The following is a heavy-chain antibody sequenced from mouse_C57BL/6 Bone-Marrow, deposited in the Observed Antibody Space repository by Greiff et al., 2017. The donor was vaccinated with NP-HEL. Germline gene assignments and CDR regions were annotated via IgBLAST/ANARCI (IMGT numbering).Heavy chain of an antibody. V-gene: IGHV5-6*02. J-gene: IGHJ4*01. CDR1: GFTFSSYG. CDR2: ISSGGSYT. Sequence: DVKLVESGGDLVKPGGSLKLSCAASGFTFSSYGMSWVRQTPDKRLEWVATISSGGSYTYYPASVKGRFTISRDNAKNTLYLQMSSLKSEDTAMYYCARRSWDYAMDYWGQGTSVTVSS. CDR3: ARRSWDYAMDY.